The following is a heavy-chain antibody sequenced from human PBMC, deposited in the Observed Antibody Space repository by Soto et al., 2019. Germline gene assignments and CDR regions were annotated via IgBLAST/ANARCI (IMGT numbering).Heavy chain of an antibody. CDR2: ISWNSGSI. Sequence: DVQLVESGGGLVQPGRSLRLSCAASGFTFDDYAMHWVRQAPGKGLEWVSGISWNSGSIGYADSVKGRFTISRDNAKNTLKLQMKGVRAEERGMYYCARDHRHYGCNFAFDYWGQGTLVTVCS. CDR1: GFTFDDYA. V-gene: IGHV3-9*01. CDR3: ARDHRHYGCNFAFDY. J-gene: IGHJ4*02. D-gene: IGHD4-17*01.